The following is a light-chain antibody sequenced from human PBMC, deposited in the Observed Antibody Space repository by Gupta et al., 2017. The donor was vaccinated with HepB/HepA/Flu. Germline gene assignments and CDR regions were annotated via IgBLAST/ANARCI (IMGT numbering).Light chain of an antibody. V-gene: IGKV3-20*01. CDR1: QSVSSTY. CDR2: GAS. Sequence: DIVLTQSPGSLSLSPGERVTLSCRASQSVSSTYLAWYQHKPGPAPRLLIYGASSRATDIPDRFSGSGSGTDFTLTISRLEPEDFAVYYCQQEIISPYTFGQGTKVEIK. J-gene: IGKJ2*01. CDR3: QQEIISPYT.